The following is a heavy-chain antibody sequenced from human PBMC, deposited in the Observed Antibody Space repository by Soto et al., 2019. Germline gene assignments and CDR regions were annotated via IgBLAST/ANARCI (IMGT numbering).Heavy chain of an antibody. V-gene: IGHV6-1*01. CDR1: GDSVSSNSAA. Sequence: SQTLSLTCAISGDSVSSNSAAWNWIRQSPSGGLEWLGRTYYRSKWYNDYAVSVKSRITINPDTSKNQFSLQLNSVTPEDTAVYYCARAQSTVAGSAFDIWGQGTMVTVSS. CDR2: TYYRSKWYN. J-gene: IGHJ3*02. D-gene: IGHD6-19*01. CDR3: ARAQSTVAGSAFDI.